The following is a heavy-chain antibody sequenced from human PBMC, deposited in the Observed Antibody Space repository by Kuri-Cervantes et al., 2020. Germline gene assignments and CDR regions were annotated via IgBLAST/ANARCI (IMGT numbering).Heavy chain of an antibody. V-gene: IGHV4-34*01. J-gene: IGHJ4*02. Sequence: SETLSLTCTVSGGSISGYYWSWIHQPPGKGLEWIGEINHSGSTNYNPSLKTRVTISVGMSKNQFSLQLSSVTAADTAVYYCARGGGSSWPTFEFWGQGTLVTVSS. CDR1: GGSISGYY. D-gene: IGHD6-13*01. CDR3: ARGGGSSWPTFEF. CDR2: INHSGST.